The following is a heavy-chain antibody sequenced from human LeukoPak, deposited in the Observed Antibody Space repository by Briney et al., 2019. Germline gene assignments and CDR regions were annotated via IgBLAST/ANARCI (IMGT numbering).Heavy chain of an antibody. CDR1: GGSISSYY. D-gene: IGHD6-13*01. J-gene: IGHJ4*02. Sequence: SETLSLTCTVSGGSISSYYLSWIRQPPGKGLEWIGYIYYSGSTNYHPSLKSRVTISVETSKNQFSLKLSSVTAADTAVYYCARGLIMAVAGRGEFHYWGQGTLVTVSS. V-gene: IGHV4-59*01. CDR2: IYYSGST. CDR3: ARGLIMAVAGRGEFHY.